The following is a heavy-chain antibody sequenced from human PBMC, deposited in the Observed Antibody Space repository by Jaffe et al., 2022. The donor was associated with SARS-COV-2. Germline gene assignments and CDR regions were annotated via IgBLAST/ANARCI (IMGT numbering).Heavy chain of an antibody. V-gene: IGHV3-7*01. D-gene: IGHD6-13*01. J-gene: IGHJ4*02. Sequence: EVQLVESGGGLVQPGGSLRLSCAASGFTFSSYWMTWVRQAPGKGLEWVANIKQDGSEKYYVDSVRGRFTISRDNAKNSLFLQMNSLRAEDTAVYYCAKPVGATAGTRGGFDYWGQGTLVTVSS. CDR3: AKPVGATAGTRGGFDY. CDR1: GFTFSSYW. CDR2: IKQDGSEK.